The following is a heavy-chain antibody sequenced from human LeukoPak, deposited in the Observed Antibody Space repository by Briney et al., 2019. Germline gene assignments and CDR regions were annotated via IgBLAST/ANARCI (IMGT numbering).Heavy chain of an antibody. D-gene: IGHD6-19*01. CDR3: ARGKQWLVNYFDY. Sequence: SVKVSCKASGYTFTSYDINWVRQATGQGLEWMGGIIPIFGTANYAQKFQGRVTITADESTSTAYMELSSLRSEDTAVYYCARGKQWLVNYFDYWGQGTLVTVSS. J-gene: IGHJ4*02. CDR2: IIPIFGTA. V-gene: IGHV1-69*13. CDR1: GYTFTSYD.